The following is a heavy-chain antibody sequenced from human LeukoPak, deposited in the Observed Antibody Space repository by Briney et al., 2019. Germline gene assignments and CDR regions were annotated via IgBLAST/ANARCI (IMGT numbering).Heavy chain of an antibody. V-gene: IGHV3-23*01. Sequence: GGSLRLSCAASGFTFSSYAMNWVRQAPGEGLEWVSAISGSGGNTYYADSVKGRFTISRDNSKNTLYLQMNSLRAEDTAVYYCARGARGEGVRIVVVPAARGAFDIWGQGTMVTVSS. CDR3: ARGARGEGVRIVVVPAARGAFDI. CDR2: ISGSGGNT. CDR1: GFTFSSYA. D-gene: IGHD2-2*01. J-gene: IGHJ3*02.